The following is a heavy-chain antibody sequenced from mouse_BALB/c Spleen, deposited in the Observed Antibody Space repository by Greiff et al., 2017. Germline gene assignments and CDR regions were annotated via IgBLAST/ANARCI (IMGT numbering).Heavy chain of an antibody. Sequence: EVKLVESGGGLVQPGGSLKLSCAASGFTFSSYGMSWVRQTPDKRLELVATINSNGGSTYYPDSVKGRFTISRDNAKNTLYLQMSSLKSEDTAMYCCASYRGAMDYWGQGTSGTVTS. CDR2: INSNGGST. D-gene: IGHD2-14*01. CDR3: ASYRGAMDY. J-gene: IGHJ4*01. CDR1: GFTFSSYG. V-gene: IGHV5-6-3*01.